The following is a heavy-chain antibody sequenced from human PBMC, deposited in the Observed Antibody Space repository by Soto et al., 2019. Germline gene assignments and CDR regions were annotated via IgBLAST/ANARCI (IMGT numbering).Heavy chain of an antibody. V-gene: IGHV4-38-2*02. J-gene: IGHJ4*02. CDR3: ARDNCGGACHFDC. D-gene: IGHD2-21*02. CDR1: GYSIRSGYY. Sequence: QVQLQESGPGRVKPSETLSLTCDVSGYSIRSGYYWGWIRQPPGKGLEWIGSFSHSGTTFYNPSLKSRVTISLHTSRNQFSLKLTSMTATDTAVYFCARDNCGGACHFDCWGQGTLVTVSS. CDR2: FSHSGTT.